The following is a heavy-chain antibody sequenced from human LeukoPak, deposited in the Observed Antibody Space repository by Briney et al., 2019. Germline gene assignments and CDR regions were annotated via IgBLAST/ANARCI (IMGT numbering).Heavy chain of an antibody. CDR2: INWNGGST. CDR1: GFTFDDYG. CDR3: AKDFGYYYDSSGYYNGVY. Sequence: GGSLRLSCAASGFTFDDYGMSWVRQAPGKGLEWVSGINWNGGSTGYADSVKGRFTISRDNAKNSLYLQMNSLRAEDTAVYYCAKDFGYYYDSSGYYNGVYWGQGTLVTVSS. V-gene: IGHV3-20*04. J-gene: IGHJ4*02. D-gene: IGHD3-22*01.